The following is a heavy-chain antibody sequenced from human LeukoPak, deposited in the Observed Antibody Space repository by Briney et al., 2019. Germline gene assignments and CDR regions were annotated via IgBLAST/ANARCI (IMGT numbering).Heavy chain of an antibody. CDR3: ARDPGGDYVPDDFDY. Sequence: GGSLRLSCAASGFTFSSYWMHWVRQAPGKGLVWVSRINTDGSNTSYADSVKGRFTISRDNAKNTLYLQMNSLRAEDTAVYYCARDPGGDYVPDDFDYWGQGTLVTVSS. CDR2: INTDGSNT. D-gene: IGHD4-17*01. J-gene: IGHJ4*02. V-gene: IGHV3-74*01. CDR1: GFTFSSYW.